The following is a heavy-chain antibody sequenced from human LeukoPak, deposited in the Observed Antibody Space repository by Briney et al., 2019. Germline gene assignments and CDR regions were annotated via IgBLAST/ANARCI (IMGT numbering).Heavy chain of an antibody. Sequence: SETLSLTRTVSGGSISNGGYYWSWIRQHPGKGLEWIGYIYHSGSTYYNPSLKSRLTLSIDTSKNQFSLKLSSVTAADTAVYYCARAGYYDSSMGTDFWGQGTLVTVSS. CDR1: GGSISNGGYY. V-gene: IGHV4-31*03. CDR3: ARAGYYDSSMGTDF. J-gene: IGHJ4*02. CDR2: IYHSGST. D-gene: IGHD3-22*01.